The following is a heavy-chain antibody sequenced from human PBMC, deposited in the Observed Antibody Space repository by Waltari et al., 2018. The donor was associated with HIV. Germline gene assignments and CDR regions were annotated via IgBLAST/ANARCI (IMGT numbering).Heavy chain of an antibody. J-gene: IGHJ4*02. CDR1: GFIFADFP. V-gene: IGHV3-43*01. Sequence: EVQLVDSGGAVLQPGGSLRVSFAAAGFIFADFPMHWVRQVPGKGLEWVSMISGDGATTYSADSVKGRFTMSRDNSKNSLYLQMNSLRTDDTALYFCAKEGGGGSTSPYYFDSWGQGTLVTVSS. CDR2: ISGDGATT. D-gene: IGHD2-15*01. CDR3: AKEGGGGSTSPYYFDS.